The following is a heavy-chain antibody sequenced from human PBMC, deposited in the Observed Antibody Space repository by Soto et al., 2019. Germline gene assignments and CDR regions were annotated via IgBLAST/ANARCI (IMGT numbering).Heavy chain of an antibody. CDR1: GDSISISSYY. V-gene: IGHV4-39*01. CDR3: ESTKDETLYFDY. Sequence: QLQLQESGPGLVKPSETLSLTCSVSGDSISISSYYWGWVRQPPGKGLEWIGSIHYSGSTHYNPSLQSRVTLSGDASKKQFSLQLGSVTAADTAMYYCESTKDETLYFDYWGQGNLVTVSS. J-gene: IGHJ4*02. CDR2: IHYSGST. D-gene: IGHD2-15*01.